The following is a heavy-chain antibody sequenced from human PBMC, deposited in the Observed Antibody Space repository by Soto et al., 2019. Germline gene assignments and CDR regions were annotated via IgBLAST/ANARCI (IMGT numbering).Heavy chain of an antibody. CDR3: ARPAMVRVGAFDI. D-gene: IGHD5-18*01. V-gene: IGHV3-74*01. CDR2: INSDGSST. CDR1: GFTFSSYW. Sequence: EVQLVESGGGLVQPGGSLRLSCAASGFTFSSYWMHWVRQAPGKGLVWVSRINSDGSSTTYADSVKGRFTISRDNAKNTLHLQMNSLRAEDTAVYYCARPAMVRVGAFDIWGQGTMVTVSS. J-gene: IGHJ3*02.